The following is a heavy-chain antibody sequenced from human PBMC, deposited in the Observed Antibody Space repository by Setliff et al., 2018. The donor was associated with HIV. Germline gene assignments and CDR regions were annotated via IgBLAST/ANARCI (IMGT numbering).Heavy chain of an antibody. CDR2: INPSGGST. CDR3: ARAGRSGSYNHYYYYYMDV. V-gene: IGHV1-46*01. D-gene: IGHD1-26*01. J-gene: IGHJ6*03. CDR1: RYTFTSYY. Sequence: VASVKVSCKASRYTFTSYYMHWVRQAPGQGLEWMGIINPSGGSTNYAQKFQGRVTMTRDTSTSTVYMELSSLRSEDTAVYYCARAGRSGSYNHYYYYYMDVWGKGTTVTVSS.